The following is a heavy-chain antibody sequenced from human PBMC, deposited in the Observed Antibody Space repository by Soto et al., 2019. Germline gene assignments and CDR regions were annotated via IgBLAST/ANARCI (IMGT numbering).Heavy chain of an antibody. Sequence: QVQLVESGGGVVQPGRSLRLSCAASGFTFSSYAMHWVRQAPGKGLEWVAVISDDGSNKYYADSVKGRFTISRDSSKHTLYLQMNRLSAEDTAVYYCARDRQQYYYGMDVWGQGTTVTVSS. CDR1: GFTFSSYA. CDR2: ISDDGSNK. CDR3: ARDRQQYYYGMDV. D-gene: IGHD6-13*01. V-gene: IGHV3-30-3*01. J-gene: IGHJ6*02.